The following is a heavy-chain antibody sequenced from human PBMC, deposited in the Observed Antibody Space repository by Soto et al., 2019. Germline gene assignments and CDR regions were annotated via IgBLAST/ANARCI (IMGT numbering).Heavy chain of an antibody. CDR2: INHSGST. D-gene: IGHD2-15*01. V-gene: IGHV4-34*01. Sequence: SETLSLTCAVYGGSFSGYYWSWIRQPPGEGLEWIGEINHSGSTNYNPSLKSRVTISVDTSKNQFSLKLSSVTAADTAVYYCARNRKWVVVWGPRNPDYYYCGMDVWGQGTTVTVSS. CDR1: GGSFSGYY. CDR3: ARNRKWVVVWGPRNPDYYYCGMDV. J-gene: IGHJ6*02.